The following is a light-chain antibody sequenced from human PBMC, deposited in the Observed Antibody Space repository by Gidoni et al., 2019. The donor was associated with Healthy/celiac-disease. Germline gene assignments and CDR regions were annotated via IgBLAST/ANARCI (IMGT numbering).Light chain of an antibody. CDR2: GAS. Sequence: EIVMTQSPATLSVSPGERATLSCRASQSVNSNLAWYQQKPGQAPRLLIYGASTRATGIPARFSGSGSGTEFTLTLSSLQSENFAVYYCQQYNNWWTFGQGTKVEIK. CDR1: QSVNSN. V-gene: IGKV3-15*01. CDR3: QQYNNWWT. J-gene: IGKJ1*01.